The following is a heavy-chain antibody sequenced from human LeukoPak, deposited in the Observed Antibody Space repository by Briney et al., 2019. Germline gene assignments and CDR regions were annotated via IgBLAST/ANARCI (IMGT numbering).Heavy chain of an antibody. Sequence: ASVNVSCKASGYKFTSYSWVRQAPGQGLEWVGWISTYNGKTDYGQKVQGRVTVTTDTSTNTAYMELRNLRSDDTAVYYCHSGGFDYWGQGTLIVVSS. CDR3: HSGGFDY. V-gene: IGHV1-18*01. CDR1: GYKFTSYS. D-gene: IGHD4-23*01. CDR2: ISTYNGKT. J-gene: IGHJ4*02.